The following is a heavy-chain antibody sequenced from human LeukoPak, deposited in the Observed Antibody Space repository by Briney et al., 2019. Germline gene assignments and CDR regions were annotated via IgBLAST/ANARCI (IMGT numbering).Heavy chain of an antibody. V-gene: IGHV3-30*02. Sequence: GGSLRLSCAASGFTFSTYGMHWVRHAPGKGLEWVAFIWSDGSNKYADSVKVRYTISRDNSKNTLYLQMNSLRPEDTAVYYCAKSLGATRGYFEHWGQGTLVTVSS. CDR2: IWSDGSNK. CDR3: AKSLGATRGYFEH. CDR1: GFTFSTYG. J-gene: IGHJ4*02. D-gene: IGHD1-26*01.